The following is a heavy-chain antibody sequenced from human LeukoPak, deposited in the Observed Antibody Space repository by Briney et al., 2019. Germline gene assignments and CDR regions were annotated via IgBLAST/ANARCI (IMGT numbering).Heavy chain of an antibody. Sequence: GGSLRLSCAASGFTFSSYAMHWVRQAPGKGLEYVSAISSNGGSTYYANSVKGRFTISRDNSKNTLYLQMGSLRAEDMAVYYCARVWQVGATRNAFDIWGQGTMVTVSS. V-gene: IGHV3-64*01. CDR1: GFTFSSYA. CDR3: ARVWQVGATRNAFDI. CDR2: ISSNGGST. D-gene: IGHD1-26*01. J-gene: IGHJ3*02.